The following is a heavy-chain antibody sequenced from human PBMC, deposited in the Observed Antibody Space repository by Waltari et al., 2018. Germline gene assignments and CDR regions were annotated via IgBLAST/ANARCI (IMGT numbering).Heavy chain of an antibody. D-gene: IGHD3-22*01. J-gene: IGHJ6*02. Sequence: QLQLQESGPGLVKSAETLSLTCTVSGGYISDTSYYWGWIRQPPGKGLEWIGSIHYTGSTYHNPSLKSRVTMSVDTFEKQFSLKLSSVTAADTAVYYCARGYPQTYYYDSSGHYYYYGMDVWGQGTTVTVSS. V-gene: IGHV4-39*01. CDR3: ARGYPQTYYYDSSGHYYYYGMDV. CDR2: IHYTGST. CDR1: GGYISDTSYY.